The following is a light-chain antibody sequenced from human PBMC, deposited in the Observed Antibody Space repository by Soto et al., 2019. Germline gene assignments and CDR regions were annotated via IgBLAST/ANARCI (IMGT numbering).Light chain of an antibody. V-gene: IGKV2-28*01. Sequence: DVVLTQSPLSLPVTPGEPASISCRSSQSLLHRNGYNFLGWYLQKPGQCPQLLIYLGSNRASGVSDRFSGNGSGTDFTLKISRVEADDVGVYYCMQDLKTPWTFGQGPKVEI. CDR3: MQDLKTPWT. CDR1: QSLLHRNGYNF. J-gene: IGKJ1*01. CDR2: LGS.